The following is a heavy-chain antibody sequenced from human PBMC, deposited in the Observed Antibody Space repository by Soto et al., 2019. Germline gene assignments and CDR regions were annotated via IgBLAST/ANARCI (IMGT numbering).Heavy chain of an antibody. Sequence: PSETLSLTCTVSGGSISSYYWSWIRQPPGKGLEWIGYIYYTGSTNYNPSLKSRVTISVDTSKNQFSLKLNSVTAADTAMYYCARPSYFNSSGYFAYWGQGTLVTVSS. CDR1: GGSISSYY. V-gene: IGHV4-59*01. J-gene: IGHJ4*02. CDR2: IYYTGST. CDR3: ARPSYFNSSGYFAY. D-gene: IGHD3-22*01.